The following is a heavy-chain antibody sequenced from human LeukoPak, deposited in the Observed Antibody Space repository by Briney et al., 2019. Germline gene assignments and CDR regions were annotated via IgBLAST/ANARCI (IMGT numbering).Heavy chain of an antibody. D-gene: IGHD3-10*01. CDR1: GGSFSGYY. J-gene: IGHJ4*02. CDR3: ARSYSGSYYGPFDY. V-gene: IGHV4-34*01. Sequence: PSETLSLTCAVYGGSFSGYYWSWIRQPPGKGLEWIGESNHSGSTNYNPSLKSRVTISVDTSKNQFSLKLSSVTAADTAVYYCARSYSGSYYGPFDYWGQGTLVTVSS. CDR2: SNHSGST.